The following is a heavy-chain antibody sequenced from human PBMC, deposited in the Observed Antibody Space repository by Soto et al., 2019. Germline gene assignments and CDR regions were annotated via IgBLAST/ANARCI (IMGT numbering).Heavy chain of an antibody. CDR2: VYTDGNA. CDR1: GNSMFNYY. V-gene: IGHV4-4*07. J-gene: IGHJ6*02. D-gene: IGHD4-17*01. CDR3: AKGGFVEGDYMHHVMDV. Sequence: QVHLQESGPGLVKPSGTLSLICTVPGNSMFNYYWSWIRQPAGKGLEWIGRVYTDGNAIYNPYLKSRVTMSVDMSKTQFSMNVKAVTAADTAVYYCAKGGFVEGDYMHHVMDVWGPGATVIVS.